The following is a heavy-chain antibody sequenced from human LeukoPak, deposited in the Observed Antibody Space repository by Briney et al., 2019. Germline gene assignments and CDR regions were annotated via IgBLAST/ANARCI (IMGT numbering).Heavy chain of an antibody. Sequence: PSETLSLTCAVSGGSISGHYWSWIRQPPGKGLGWSGYVYYSGKTYYSSSLRSRVTISVDTSKNHFSLKLTSVTAADTAVYYCARLLDNDSSGDPDTFDMWGQGTMVTVSS. CDR1: GGSISGHY. CDR2: VYYSGKT. J-gene: IGHJ3*02. CDR3: ARLLDNDSSGDPDTFDM. D-gene: IGHD3-22*01. V-gene: IGHV4-59*11.